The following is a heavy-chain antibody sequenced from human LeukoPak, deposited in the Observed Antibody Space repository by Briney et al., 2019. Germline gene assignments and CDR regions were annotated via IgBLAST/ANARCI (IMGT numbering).Heavy chain of an antibody. J-gene: IGHJ4*02. CDR3: AKDNRRHYTRGPNPDSLH. CDR1: GFIFNNYD. D-gene: IGHD2-2*02. V-gene: IGHV3-9*01. CDR2: ISWNSGSI. Sequence: GGSLRLSCAGSGFIFNNYDMHWVRQAPGKGLEGGSGISWNSGSIDYADSVKGRFTISRDNAKNSLYLQMNSLRVEDTAFYYCAKDNRRHYTRGPNPDSLHWGQGALLTVS.